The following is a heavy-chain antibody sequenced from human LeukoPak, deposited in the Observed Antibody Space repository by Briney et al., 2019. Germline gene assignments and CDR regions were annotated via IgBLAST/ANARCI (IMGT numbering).Heavy chain of an antibody. V-gene: IGHV3-30*02. Sequence: GGSLRLSCAASGFTFSSYGMHWVRQAPGKGLEWVGFIRYDGSNKYYADSVKGRFTISRDNSKNTLYLQMNSLRAEDTAVYYCAKDITYSGYDADAFDIWGQGTMVTVSS. CDR3: AKDITYSGYDADAFDI. J-gene: IGHJ3*02. D-gene: IGHD5-12*01. CDR1: GFTFSSYG. CDR2: IRYDGSNK.